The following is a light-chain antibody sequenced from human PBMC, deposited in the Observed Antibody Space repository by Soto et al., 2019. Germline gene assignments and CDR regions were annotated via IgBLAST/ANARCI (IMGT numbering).Light chain of an antibody. CDR1: QSVRSN. J-gene: IGKJ5*01. CDR2: GAS. Sequence: EIVLTQSPGTLSLSAGERATLSCRASQSVRSNFLAWYQQKPGQAPRLLIYGASTRATGIPARFSGSGSGTEFTLTISSLQSEDFAVYFCQQYNNWPPITFGQGTRLEIK. V-gene: IGKV3-15*01. CDR3: QQYNNWPPIT.